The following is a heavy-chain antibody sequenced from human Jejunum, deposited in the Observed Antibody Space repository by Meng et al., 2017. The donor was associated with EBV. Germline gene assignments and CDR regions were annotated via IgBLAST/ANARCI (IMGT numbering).Heavy chain of an antibody. J-gene: IGHJ6*02. V-gene: IGHV1-3*04. CDR3: ARDSGSGYYGMDV. CDR1: GYTLTKYA. D-gene: IGHD3-16*01. Sequence: QAQLVQSGAEVKRPGASVKVSCKASGYTLTKYAVHWMRQAPGHRPEWMGWVNTYTGDAGYSQKFQDRLTIIRDTSASTAFMELTSLTSEDTAVYYCARDSGSGYYGMDVWGQGTVVTVSS. CDR2: VNTYTGDA.